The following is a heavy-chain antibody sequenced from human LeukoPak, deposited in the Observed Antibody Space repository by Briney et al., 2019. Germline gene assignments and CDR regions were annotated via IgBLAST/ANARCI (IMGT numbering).Heavy chain of an antibody. D-gene: IGHD3-16*01. V-gene: IGHV3-30-3*01. CDR1: GFTFSSYA. J-gene: IGHJ4*02. CDR3: ARVGAYDYVWGSYHYFDY. CDR2: MSYDGSNK. Sequence: PGRSLRPSCAASGFTFSSYAMHWVRQAPGKGLEWVAVMSYDGSNKYYADSVKGRFTISRDNSKNTLYLQMNSLRAEDTAVYYCARVGAYDYVWGSYHYFDYWGQGTLVTVSS.